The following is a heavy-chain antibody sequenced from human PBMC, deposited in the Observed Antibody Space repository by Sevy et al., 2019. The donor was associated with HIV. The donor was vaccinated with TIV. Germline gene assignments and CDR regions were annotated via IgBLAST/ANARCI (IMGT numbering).Heavy chain of an antibody. CDR1: GFTSSSYA. J-gene: IGHJ4*02. CDR2: LSDSGVST. V-gene: IGHV3-23*01. Sequence: GGSLRLSCAASGFTSSSYAMIWVRQPPGRGLEWVSTLSDSGVSTYYADSVKGRFTISRDNSKNILYLQMNSLRAEDTAVYYCARDRATSATGTLFDYWGQGTLVTVSS. D-gene: IGHD3-9*01. CDR3: ARDRATSATGTLFDY.